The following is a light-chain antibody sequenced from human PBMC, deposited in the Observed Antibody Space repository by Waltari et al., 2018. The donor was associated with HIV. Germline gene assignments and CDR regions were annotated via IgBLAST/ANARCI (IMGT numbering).Light chain of an antibody. Sequence: QSALTQPASVSGSPGQSITISCTGTSSDVGGYNYVSWYQQNPGKAPKLIMYDVSNRTSVVSTRFSGSESGNAASLTISGLHADDEADYYCSSYTSSSPYAFGTGTKVTVL. V-gene: IGLV2-14*03. CDR3: SSYTSSSPYA. J-gene: IGLJ1*01. CDR1: SSDVGGYNY. CDR2: DVS.